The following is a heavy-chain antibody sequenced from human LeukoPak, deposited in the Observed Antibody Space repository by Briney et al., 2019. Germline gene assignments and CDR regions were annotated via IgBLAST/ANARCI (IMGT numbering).Heavy chain of an antibody. CDR1: GFTFNAYN. V-gene: IGHV1-2*02. D-gene: IGHD5-24*01. CDR3: ARESITATSGYYFDY. CDR2: INPKSGGA. J-gene: IGHJ4*02. Sequence: ASVKVSCKASGFTFNAYNIHWVRQAPGQGLEWMGWINPKSGGANYAQKFQGRVTMTWDTSISTAYMELSRLRSDDTAVYYCARESITATSGYYFDYWGQGTLVTVSS.